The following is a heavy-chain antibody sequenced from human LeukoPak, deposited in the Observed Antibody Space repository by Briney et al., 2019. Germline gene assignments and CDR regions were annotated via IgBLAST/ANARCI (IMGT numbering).Heavy chain of an antibody. J-gene: IGHJ4*02. V-gene: IGHV4-39*01. Sequence: SETLSLTCTVSGGSISSSSYYWGWLRQPPGKGLEWIGSIYYSWSTYYNPSLKSRVTISVDTSKNQFSRKLSSVTAADTAVYYCAGSGWKPEFDYWGQGTLVTVSS. D-gene: IGHD6-19*01. CDR2: IYYSWST. CDR1: GGSISSSSYY. CDR3: AGSGWKPEFDY.